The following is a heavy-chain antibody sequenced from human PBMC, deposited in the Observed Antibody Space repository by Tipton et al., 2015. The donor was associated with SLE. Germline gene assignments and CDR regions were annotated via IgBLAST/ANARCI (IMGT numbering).Heavy chain of an antibody. CDR3: AGELGDRDAFDI. CDR1: GFTFSTYA. V-gene: IGHV3-30*04. CDR2: ISFDGSNK. Sequence: SLRLSCAASGFTFSTYAMHWARQAPGKGLEWVAVISFDGSNKYYADSVKGRFTISRDNSKNMLYLQMNSLRAEDTAVYYRAGELGDRDAFDIWGQGTMVTVSS. D-gene: IGHD3-16*01. J-gene: IGHJ3*02.